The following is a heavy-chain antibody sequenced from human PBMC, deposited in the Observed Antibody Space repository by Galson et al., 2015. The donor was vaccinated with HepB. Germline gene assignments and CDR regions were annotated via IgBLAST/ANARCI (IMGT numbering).Heavy chain of an antibody. D-gene: IGHD3-22*01. CDR3: ASSENSYDSSGYYYSRGFVAFDI. V-gene: IGHV1-2*02. Sequence: SVKVSCKASGYTFTGYYLHWVRQAPGQGLEWMGWINPNSGGTNYAQKFQGSVTMTRDTSISTAYMELSRLRSDDTAVFYCASSENSYDSSGYYYSRGFVAFDIWGQGTMVTVSS. CDR2: INPNSGGT. CDR1: GYTFTGYY. J-gene: IGHJ3*02.